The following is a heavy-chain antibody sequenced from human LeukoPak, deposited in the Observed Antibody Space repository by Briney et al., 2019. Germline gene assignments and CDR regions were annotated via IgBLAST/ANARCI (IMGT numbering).Heavy chain of an antibody. V-gene: IGHV3-7*01. CDR2: IKQDGSEK. J-gene: IGHJ3*02. Sequence: GGSLRLSCAASGFTFSNYWMSWVRQAPGKGLEWVANIKQDGSEKHYVDSVKGRFTISRDNAKDSLYLQMNSLRAEDTAVYYCARGSNAFDIWGQGTMVTVSS. CDR1: GFTFSNYW. CDR3: ARGSNAFDI.